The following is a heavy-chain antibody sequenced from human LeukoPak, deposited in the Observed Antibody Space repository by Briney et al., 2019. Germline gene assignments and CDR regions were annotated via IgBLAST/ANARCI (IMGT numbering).Heavy chain of an antibody. D-gene: IGHD3-16*01. J-gene: IGHJ4*02. V-gene: IGHV3-49*03. CDR2: IRSKAYGGTT. Sequence: GGSLRLSCTASGFTFGDYAMSWFRQAPGKGLEWVGFIRSKAYGGTTEYAASVKGRFTISRDDSKSIAYLQMNSLKTEDTAVYYCTRDPGHYGYVWGSYFGDDHFDYWGQGTLVTVSS. CDR1: GFTFGDYA. CDR3: TRDPGHYGYVWGSYFGDDHFDY.